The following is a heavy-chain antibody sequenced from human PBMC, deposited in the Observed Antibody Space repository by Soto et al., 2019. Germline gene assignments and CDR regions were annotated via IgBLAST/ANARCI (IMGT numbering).Heavy chain of an antibody. V-gene: IGHV3-23*01. Sequence: EVLLLESGGDSVQPGGSLRLSCVASGFTFSDHVMSWVRQVPGKGLEWVSSISDGGERTDYRDSVRGRFTISRDNARVTLHLQMNSLRVDDTATYFCARDRSTDFGLDVWGQGTTVTVSS. D-gene: IGHD3-3*01. CDR2: ISDGGERT. CDR3: ARDRSTDFGLDV. CDR1: GFTFSDHV. J-gene: IGHJ6*02.